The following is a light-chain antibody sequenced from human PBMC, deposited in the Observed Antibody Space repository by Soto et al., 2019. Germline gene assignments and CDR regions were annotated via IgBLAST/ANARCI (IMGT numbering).Light chain of an antibody. CDR1: QSVSSNY. CDR2: GAS. V-gene: IGKV3-20*01. CDR3: QQYGSSPTT. Sequence: EIVLTQSPGTLSFSPGERATLSCRSSQSVSSNYLAWYQQKPGQAPRFLISGASTRATGIPDRFSGSGSGTDFTLTISRLEPEDFAVYYCQQYGSSPTTFGQGTKVDIK. J-gene: IGKJ1*01.